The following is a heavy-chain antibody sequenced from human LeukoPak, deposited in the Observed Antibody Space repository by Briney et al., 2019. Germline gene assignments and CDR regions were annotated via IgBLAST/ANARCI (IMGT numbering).Heavy chain of an antibody. J-gene: IGHJ4*02. V-gene: IGHV3-21*01. CDR3: ARDSGYSSSWYHIPWYYFDY. CDR2: ISSSSSYI. Sequence: GGSLRLSCAASGFTLSSYSMNWVRQAPGKGLEWVSSISSSSSYIYYADSVKGRFTISRDNAKNSLYLQMNSLRAEDTAVYYCARDSGYSSSWYHIPWYYFDYWGQGTLVTVSS. CDR1: GFTLSSYS. D-gene: IGHD6-13*01.